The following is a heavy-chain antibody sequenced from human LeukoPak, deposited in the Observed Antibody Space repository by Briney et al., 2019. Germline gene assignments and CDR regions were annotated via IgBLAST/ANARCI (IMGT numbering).Heavy chain of an antibody. CDR1: GGTFSSYA. V-gene: IGHV1-18*01. CDR2: ISAYNGNT. J-gene: IGHJ6*03. D-gene: IGHD6-13*01. Sequence: ASVKVSCKASGGTFSSYAISWVRQAPGQGLEWMGWISAYNGNTNYAQKLKGRVTMTTDTSTSTAYMELRSLRSDDTAVYYCARDVRGEAAAGTRDYYYKDVWGKGTTVTVSS. CDR3: ARDVRGEAAAGTRDYYYKDV.